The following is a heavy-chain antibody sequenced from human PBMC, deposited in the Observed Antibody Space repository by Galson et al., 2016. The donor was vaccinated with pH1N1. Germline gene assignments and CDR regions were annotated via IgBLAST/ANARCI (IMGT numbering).Heavy chain of an antibody. Sequence: SLRLSCAASGFTFSDYAMHWVRQAPGKGLEWVAIMSYVGNNKYYADSVKGRFTISRDNSKNTLYLQLNSLRAEDTAVYYCAKLASYSTSSVASCFDSWGQGTLVTVSS. CDR1: GFTFSDYA. CDR2: MSYVGNNK. J-gene: IGHJ4*02. V-gene: IGHV3-30*18. CDR3: AKLASYSTSSVASCFDS. D-gene: IGHD6-6*01.